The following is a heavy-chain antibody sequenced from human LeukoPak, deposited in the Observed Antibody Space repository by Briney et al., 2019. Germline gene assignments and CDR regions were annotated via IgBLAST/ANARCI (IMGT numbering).Heavy chain of an antibody. V-gene: IGHV1-69*05. CDR3: ARPRTYYYGSSGAFDI. CDR2: IIPIFGTA. D-gene: IGHD3-22*01. CDR1: GGTFSSYA. Sequence: SVTVSCKASGGTFSSYAISWVRQAPGQGLEWMGGIIPIFGTANYARRFRGRVTITTDGSSGTPSMELSSLRSEDTAVYYCARPRTYYYGSSGAFDIWGQGTMVTVPS. J-gene: IGHJ3*02.